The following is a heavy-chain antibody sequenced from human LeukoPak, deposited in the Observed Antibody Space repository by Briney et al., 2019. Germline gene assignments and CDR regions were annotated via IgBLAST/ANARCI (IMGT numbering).Heavy chain of an antibody. CDR1: GYSITNNYY. J-gene: IGHJ4*02. Sequence: SETLSLTCTVSGYSITNNYYWDWIRQPPGKGLEWIGSIYHSGSTYYNPSLKSRVTISVDTSKNQFSLKLSSVTAADTAVYYCARDKGLTYYYGSGSYSHWGQGTLVTVSS. V-gene: IGHV4-38-2*02. CDR2: IYHSGST. D-gene: IGHD3-10*01. CDR3: ARDKGLTYYYGSGSYSH.